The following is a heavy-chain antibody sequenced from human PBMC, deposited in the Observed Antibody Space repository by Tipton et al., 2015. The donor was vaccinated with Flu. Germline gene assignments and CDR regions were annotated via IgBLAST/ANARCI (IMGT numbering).Heavy chain of an antibody. Sequence: TLSLTCTVSGGSISTSGYFWGWIRQPPGKGLEWIADVYYSGNTYYSLSLKSRITTSVDTSKNQFSLNLTSVTAADTAMYYCARRRVNGAFDIWGQGTMVSVSS. CDR1: GGSISTSGYF. D-gene: IGHD2-21*01. V-gene: IGHV4-39*01. J-gene: IGHJ3*02. CDR3: ARRRVNGAFDI. CDR2: VYYSGNT.